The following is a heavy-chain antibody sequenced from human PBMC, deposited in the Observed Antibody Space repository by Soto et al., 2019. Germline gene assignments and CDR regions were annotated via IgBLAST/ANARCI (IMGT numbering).Heavy chain of an antibody. D-gene: IGHD5-12*01. CDR2: ISSSGSTI. Sequence: RRLSCAASGLTFSDYYMSWIRQAPGKGLEWVSYISSSGSTIYYADSVKGRFTISRDNAKNSLYLQMNSLRAEDTAVYYCAREIDYSGYENWGQGTLVTVSS. V-gene: IGHV3-11*01. J-gene: IGHJ4*02. CDR1: GLTFSDYY. CDR3: AREIDYSGYEN.